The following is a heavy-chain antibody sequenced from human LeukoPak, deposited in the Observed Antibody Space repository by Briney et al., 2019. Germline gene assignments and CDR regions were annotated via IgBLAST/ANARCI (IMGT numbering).Heavy chain of an antibody. CDR1: GDSVSSNSAA. J-gene: IGHJ4*02. CDR3: AGGLSYFDY. V-gene: IGHV6-1*01. D-gene: IGHD6-19*01. Sequence: QTLSLTCALSGDSVSSNSAAWDWIRQSPSRGLEWLGWTYYRSKWYSDYALSVKGRITINPDTSKNQFSLQLNSVPPEDTAVYYCAGGLSYFDYWGQGTLVTVSS. CDR2: TYYRSKWYS.